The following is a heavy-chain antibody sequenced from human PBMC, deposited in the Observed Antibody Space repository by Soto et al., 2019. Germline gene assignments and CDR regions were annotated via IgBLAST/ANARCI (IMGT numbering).Heavy chain of an antibody. J-gene: IGHJ6*02. Sequence: PGESLKISCKGSGYSFTSYWISWVRQMPGKGLEWMGRIDPSDSYTNYSPSFQGHVTISADKSISTAYLQWSSLKASDTAMYYCARDLYGSGSYYFPHYGMDVWGQGTTVTVSS. CDR2: IDPSDSYT. V-gene: IGHV5-10-1*01. CDR3: ARDLYGSGSYYFPHYGMDV. D-gene: IGHD3-10*01. CDR1: GYSFTSYW.